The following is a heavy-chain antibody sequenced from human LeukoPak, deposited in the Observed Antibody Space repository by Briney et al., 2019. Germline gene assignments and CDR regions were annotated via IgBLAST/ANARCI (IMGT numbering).Heavy chain of an antibody. V-gene: IGHV4-39*07. CDR3: ARQSYYYYYYMDV. J-gene: IGHJ6*03. CDR2: ISYTGGST. Sequence: SETLSLTCTVSGGSISSNSYYWGWIRQPPGKGLEWIGSISYTGGSTYYNPSLKSRVTISVDTSRNQFSLKLSSVTAADTAVYYCARQSYYYYYYMDVWGKGTTVTISS. CDR1: GGSISSNSYY.